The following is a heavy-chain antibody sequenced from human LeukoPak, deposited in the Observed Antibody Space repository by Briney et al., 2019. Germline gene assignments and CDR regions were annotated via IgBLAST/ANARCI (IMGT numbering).Heavy chain of an antibody. D-gene: IGHD2-21*01. CDR1: GFTFSSYE. CDR3: ARASIGYYYYYMDV. Sequence: GGSLRLSCAASGFTFSSYEMNWVRQAPGKGLEWVSSISSSSSYIYYADSVKGRFTISRDNAKNSLYLQMNSLRAEDTAVYYCARASIGYYYYYMDVWGKGTTVTISS. CDR2: ISSSSSYI. V-gene: IGHV3-21*01. J-gene: IGHJ6*03.